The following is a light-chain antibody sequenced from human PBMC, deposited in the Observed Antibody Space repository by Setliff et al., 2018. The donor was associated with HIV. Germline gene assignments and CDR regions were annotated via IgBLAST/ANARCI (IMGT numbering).Light chain of an antibody. J-gene: IGLJ1*01. CDR1: SSNIGAGFD. Sequence: QSVLTQPPSVSGAPGQRVTMSCTGSSSNIGAGFDVHWYQHLPGRAPKLLIYENTNRPSGVPDRFSGSQSGTSASLAITGVRAEDEGDYYCQSYDKSLSGAAVFGTGTKVTVL. V-gene: IGLV1-40*01. CDR3: QSYDKSLSGAAV. CDR2: ENT.